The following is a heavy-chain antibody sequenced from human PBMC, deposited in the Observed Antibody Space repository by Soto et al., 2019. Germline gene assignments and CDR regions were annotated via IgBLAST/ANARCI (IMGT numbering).Heavy chain of an antibody. CDR3: AKDYGFLVGAPDY. V-gene: IGHV3-23*01. CDR1: GFTFSSYA. Sequence: GGSLRLSCAASGFTFSSYAMSWVRQAPGKGLEWVSAISGSGGSTYYADSVKGRFTISRDNSKNTLHLQMNSLRAEDTAVYYCAKDYGFLVGAPDYWGQGTLVTVSS. J-gene: IGHJ4*02. D-gene: IGHD1-26*01. CDR2: ISGSGGST.